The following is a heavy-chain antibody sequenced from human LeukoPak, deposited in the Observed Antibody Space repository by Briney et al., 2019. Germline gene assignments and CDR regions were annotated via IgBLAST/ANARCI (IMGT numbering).Heavy chain of an antibody. CDR1: GVSISSSNW. D-gene: IGHD2-2*01. CDR3: ARGDCSSTSCYGDYYGMDV. J-gene: IGHJ6*02. V-gene: IGHV4-4*02. CDR2: IYHSGST. Sequence: PSETLSLTCAVSGVSISSSNWWSWVRQPPGKGLEWIGEIYHSGSTNYNPSLKSRVTISVDKSKNQFSLKLSSVTAADTAVYYCARGDCSSTSCYGDYYGMDVWGQGTTVTVSS.